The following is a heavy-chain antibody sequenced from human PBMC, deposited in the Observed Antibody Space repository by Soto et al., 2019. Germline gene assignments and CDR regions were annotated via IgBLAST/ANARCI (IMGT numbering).Heavy chain of an antibody. V-gene: IGHV3-33*01. Sequence: PGGSLRLSCAASGFTFSSYGMHWVRQAPGKGLEWVAVIWYDGSNKYYADSVKGRFTISRDNSKNMVYLQMNSLRAEDTAVYYCARGPTHGAFDIWGQGTMVTVSS. CDR3: ARGPTHGAFDI. CDR1: GFTFSSYG. J-gene: IGHJ3*02. CDR2: IWYDGSNK.